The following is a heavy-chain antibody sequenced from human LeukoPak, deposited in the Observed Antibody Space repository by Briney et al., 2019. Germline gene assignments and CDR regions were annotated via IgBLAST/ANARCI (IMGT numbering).Heavy chain of an antibody. CDR3: ARAGSGYGY. D-gene: IGHD3-3*01. CDR1: GFTFGDYA. J-gene: IGHJ4*02. Sequence: GGSLRLSCTASGFTFGDYAMSWFRQAPGKGLEWVSYISTIGSTIYYADSVKGRFTISRDNAKNSLYLQMNSLRDEDTAVYYCARAGSGYGYWGQGTLVTVSS. V-gene: IGHV3-48*02. CDR2: ISTIGSTI.